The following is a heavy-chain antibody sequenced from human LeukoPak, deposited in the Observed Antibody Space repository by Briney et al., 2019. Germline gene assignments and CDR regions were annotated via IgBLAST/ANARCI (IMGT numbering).Heavy chain of an antibody. Sequence: GASVKVSYKASGYTFTSYYMHWVRQAPGQGLEGMGLINPSGGSTSYAQKFQGRVTVTRDTSTSTVYMELSSLRSEDTAVYYCARDGGIAVAGAPHSWYYFDYWGQGTLVTASS. CDR1: GYTFTSYY. D-gene: IGHD6-19*01. J-gene: IGHJ4*02. CDR3: ARDGGIAVAGAPHSWYYFDY. V-gene: IGHV1-46*01. CDR2: INPSGGST.